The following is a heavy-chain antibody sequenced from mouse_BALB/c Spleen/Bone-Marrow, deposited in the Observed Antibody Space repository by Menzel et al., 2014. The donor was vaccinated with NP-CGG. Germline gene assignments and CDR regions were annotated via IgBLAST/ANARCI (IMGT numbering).Heavy chain of an antibody. D-gene: IGHD2-3*01. CDR2: IRNKANGHTT. V-gene: IGHV7-3*02. CDR1: GVTFTDYC. J-gene: IGHJ1*01. Sequence: EVKLQESGGGLVQPGGSLRLSCATSGVTFTDYCMSWVRQPPGKALEWLGFIRNKANGHTTEYSASVKGRFIISRDNSQSILYLQMNTLRAEDSATYYCARDINDGYYWYFDVWGAGTTVTVSS. CDR3: ARDINDGYYWYFDV.